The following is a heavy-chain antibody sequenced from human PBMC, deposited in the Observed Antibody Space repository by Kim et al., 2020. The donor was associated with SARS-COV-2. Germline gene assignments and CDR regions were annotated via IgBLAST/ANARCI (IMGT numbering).Heavy chain of an antibody. CDR2: MNPNSANT. D-gene: IGHD3-10*01. Sequence: ASVKVSCKASGYTFSNYDINWVRQATGQRLEWMGWMNPNSANTRYAQKFQGRVTMTSDTSTGTAFMELSSLRSEDTAVYYCTRRQESYLGWDVWGQGTTVIVS. J-gene: IGHJ6*02. CDR3: TRRQESYLGWDV. CDR1: GYTFSNYD. V-gene: IGHV1-8*01.